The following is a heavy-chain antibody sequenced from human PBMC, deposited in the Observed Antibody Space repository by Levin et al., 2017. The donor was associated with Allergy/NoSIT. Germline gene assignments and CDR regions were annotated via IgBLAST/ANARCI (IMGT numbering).Heavy chain of an antibody. D-gene: IGHD6-19*01. CDR2: IYSGGST. Sequence: GGSLRLSCAASGFTVSSNYMSWVRQAPGKGLEWVSVIYSGGSTYYADSVKGRFTISRDNSKNTLYLQMNSLRAEDTAVYYCARILSAVAGFSFDYWGQGTLVTVSS. CDR3: ARILSAVAGFSFDY. V-gene: IGHV3-66*01. CDR1: GFTVSSNY. J-gene: IGHJ4*02.